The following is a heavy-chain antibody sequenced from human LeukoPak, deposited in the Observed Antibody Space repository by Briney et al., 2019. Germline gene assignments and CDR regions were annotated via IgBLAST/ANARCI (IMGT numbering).Heavy chain of an antibody. D-gene: IGHD6-13*01. J-gene: IGHJ4*02. V-gene: IGHV3-48*01. CDR2: ISSSSSTI. CDR3: AKDLWTGIAAAGTFDY. CDR1: GFTFSSYS. Sequence: PGGSLRLSCAASGFTFSSYSMNWVRQAPGKGLEWVSYISSSSSTIYYADSVKGRFTISRDNAKNSLYLQMNSLRAEDTAVYYCAKDLWTGIAAAGTFDYWGQGTLVTVSS.